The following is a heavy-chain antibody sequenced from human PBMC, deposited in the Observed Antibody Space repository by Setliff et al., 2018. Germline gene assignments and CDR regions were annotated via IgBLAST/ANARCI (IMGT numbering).Heavy chain of an antibody. D-gene: IGHD3-10*01. CDR1: GFTFSKAW. V-gene: IGHV3-15*01. Sequence: PGGSLRLSCAASGFTFSKAWMSWVRQAPGKGLEWVGRIKSKTDGGTIDYAAPVKGRLTISRDDSKNTLYLQMNSLRAEDTAVYSCAKDQGDFYWGQGTLVTAPQ. CDR3: AKDQGDFY. CDR2: IKSKTDGGTI. J-gene: IGHJ4*02.